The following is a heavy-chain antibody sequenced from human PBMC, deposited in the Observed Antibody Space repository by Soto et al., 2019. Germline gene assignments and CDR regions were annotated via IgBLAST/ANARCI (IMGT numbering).Heavy chain of an antibody. V-gene: IGHV3-21*01. CDR1: GFTFSSYS. CDR2: ISSSSSYI. Sequence: GGSLRLSCAASGFTFSSYSMNWVRQAPGNGLEWVSSISSSSSYIYYADSVKGRFTISRDNAKNSLYLQMNSLRAEDTAVYYCARGGRYCSGGSCYYFDYWGQGTLVTVSS. J-gene: IGHJ4*02. CDR3: ARGGRYCSGGSCYYFDY. D-gene: IGHD2-15*01.